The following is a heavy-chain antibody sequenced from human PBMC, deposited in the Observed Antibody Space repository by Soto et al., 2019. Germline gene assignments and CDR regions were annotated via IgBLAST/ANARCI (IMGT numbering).Heavy chain of an antibody. CDR1: GGSISSGDYY. Sequence: QVQLQESGPGLVKPSQTLSLTCTVSGGSISSGDYYWSWIRQPPGKGLEWIGYIYDSGSTYYNSSLKSRVNITLATSKKQFSLKLTSVTAADTAVYYCARDNGVGPWGQGTLVTVSS. D-gene: IGHD2-8*01. V-gene: IGHV4-30-4*01. CDR2: IYDSGST. CDR3: ARDNGVGP. J-gene: IGHJ5*02.